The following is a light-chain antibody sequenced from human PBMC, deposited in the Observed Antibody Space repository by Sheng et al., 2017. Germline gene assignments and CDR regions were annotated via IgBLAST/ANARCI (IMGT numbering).Light chain of an antibody. CDR2: DDS. J-gene: IGLJ1*01. Sequence: SYELTQPPSVSVAPGQTATVTCGGNNIGSYSVHWYQQRPGQAPVMVIYDDSDRPSGIPERLSGSNSGNTATLTISRVEAGDEADYYCQVWDSKINHGVFGTGTKVTVL. CDR3: QVWDSKINHGV. V-gene: IGLV3-21*02. CDR1: NIGSYS.